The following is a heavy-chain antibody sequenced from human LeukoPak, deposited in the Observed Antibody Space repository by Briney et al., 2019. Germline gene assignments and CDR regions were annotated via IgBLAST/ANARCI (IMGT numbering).Heavy chain of an antibody. CDR1: GFTFSSYG. D-gene: IGHD2-2*01. V-gene: IGHV3-33*01. CDR3: ARVGVVPAAIPDGFDI. Sequence: PGRSLRLSCAASGFTFSSYGMHWVRQAPGKGLEWVAVIWYDGSNKYYADSVKGRFTISRDNSKNTLYLQMNSLRAEDTAVYYCARVGVVPAAIPDGFDIWGQGTMVTVSS. J-gene: IGHJ3*02. CDR2: IWYDGSNK.